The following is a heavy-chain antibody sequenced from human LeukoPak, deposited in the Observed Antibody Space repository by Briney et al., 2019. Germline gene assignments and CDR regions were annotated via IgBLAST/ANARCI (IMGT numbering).Heavy chain of an antibody. CDR3: ATGDLFGGPLTKNDAFDI. CDR2: IYYSGST. J-gene: IGHJ3*02. CDR1: GGSISIYY. Sequence: SETLSLTCTVSGGSISIYYWSWIRQPPGKGLEWIGYIYYSGSTNYNPSLKSRVTISVDTSKNQFSLKLSSVTAADTAVYYCATGDLFGGPLTKNDAFDIWGQGTMVTVSS. D-gene: IGHD3-10*02. V-gene: IGHV4-59*08.